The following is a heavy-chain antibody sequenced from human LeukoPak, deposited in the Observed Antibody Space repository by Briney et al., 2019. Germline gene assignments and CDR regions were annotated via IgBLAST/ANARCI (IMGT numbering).Heavy chain of an antibody. CDR2: ISAYNGNT. V-gene: IGHV1-18*01. D-gene: IGHD4-17*01. J-gene: IGHJ6*02. CDR3: ARDTTGWPEYYYYYGMDV. Sequence: ASVKVSCKASGYTFTSYGISWVRQAPGQGLEWMGWISAYNGNTNYAQKLQGRVTMTTDTSTSTAYMELRSLRSDDTAVYYCARDTTGWPEYYYYYGMDVWGQGTTVIVSS. CDR1: GYTFTSYG.